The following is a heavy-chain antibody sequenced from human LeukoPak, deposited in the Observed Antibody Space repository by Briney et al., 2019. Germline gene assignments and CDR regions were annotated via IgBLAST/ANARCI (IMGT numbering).Heavy chain of an antibody. V-gene: IGHV1-2*02. J-gene: IGHJ4*02. D-gene: IGHD6-13*01. Sequence: ASVKVSCKASGYTFTGYYMHWVRQAPGQGLEWMGWISPNSGGTNYAQKFQGRVTMTRDTSISTAYMELSRLRSDDTAVYYCARIVIAAAGTDLDYWGQGTLVTVSS. CDR2: ISPNSGGT. CDR1: GYTFTGYY. CDR3: ARIVIAAAGTDLDY.